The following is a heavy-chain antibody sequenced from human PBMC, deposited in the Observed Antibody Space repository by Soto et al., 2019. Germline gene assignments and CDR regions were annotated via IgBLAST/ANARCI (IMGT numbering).Heavy chain of an antibody. V-gene: IGHV1-46*03. CDR1: GHTFTSCY. Sequence: GASVKVSCKASGHTFTSCYMHWLRQAPGQGLEWMGIINPSGGSTSYAQKFQGRVTMTRDTSTSTVYMELSSLRSEDTAVYYCARSVAVADGDYWGQGTLVTVSS. CDR2: INPSGGST. D-gene: IGHD6-19*01. CDR3: ARSVAVADGDY. J-gene: IGHJ4*02.